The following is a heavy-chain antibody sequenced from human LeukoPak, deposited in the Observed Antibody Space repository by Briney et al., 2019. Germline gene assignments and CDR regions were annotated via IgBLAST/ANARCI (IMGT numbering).Heavy chain of an antibody. CDR2: ISGSGAAT. CDR3: AKDLSSGWYPYYFDF. CDR1: GFTFNNYA. V-gene: IGHV3-23*01. Sequence: GGSLRLSCAASGFTFNNYAMNWVRQAPGKGLEWVSAISGSGAATFNADSVKGRFTISRDNSKNTLYLQMNSLRAEDTAVYYCAKDLSSGWYPYYFDFWGRGTLVTVSS. D-gene: IGHD6-19*01. J-gene: IGHJ4*02.